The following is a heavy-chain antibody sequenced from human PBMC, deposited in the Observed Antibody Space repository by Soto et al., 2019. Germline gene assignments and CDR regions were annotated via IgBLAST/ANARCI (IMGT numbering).Heavy chain of an antibody. CDR3: AKDRGSADYGGRDFDY. V-gene: IGHV3-30*18. Sequence: PGGSLRLSCAASGFTFSSYGIHWVRQAPGKGLEWVAVISSDGSNKYYGDSVKGRFTISRDNSKNTLFLQMNSLRVEDTAVYYCAKDRGSADYGGRDFDYWGQGTLVTVSS. D-gene: IGHD4-17*01. J-gene: IGHJ4*02. CDR2: ISSDGSNK. CDR1: GFTFSSYG.